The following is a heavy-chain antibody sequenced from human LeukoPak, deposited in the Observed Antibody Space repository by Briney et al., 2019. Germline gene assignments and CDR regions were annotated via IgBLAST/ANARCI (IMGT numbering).Heavy chain of an antibody. D-gene: IGHD4-23*01. CDR2: IYYSGST. J-gene: IGHJ4*02. CDR1: GGSISRYY. CDR3: ANSYGGNSVDY. V-gene: IGHV4-59*08. Sequence: SETLSLTCTVSGGSISRYYWSWIRQPPGKGLEWIGYIYYSGSTNYNPSLKSRVTISIDTSKNQFSLKLNSVTAADTAVYYRANSYGGNSVDYWGQGTLVTVSS.